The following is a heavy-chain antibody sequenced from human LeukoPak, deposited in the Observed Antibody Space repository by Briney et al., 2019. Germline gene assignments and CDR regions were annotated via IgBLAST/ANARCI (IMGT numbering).Heavy chain of an antibody. CDR3: AEELYAGSYFTSDY. V-gene: IGHV3-30*18. CDR1: GFTFSSSA. D-gene: IGHD1-26*01. CDR2: FSYDGINN. Sequence: GGSLRLSCVASGFTFSSSAFHWVRQAPGKGLDWVALFSYDGINNYYADSLKGRFTITRDNSRNTLFLHMNSLRAEDTAVYYCAEELYAGSYFTSDYWGQGTLVTVSS. J-gene: IGHJ4*02.